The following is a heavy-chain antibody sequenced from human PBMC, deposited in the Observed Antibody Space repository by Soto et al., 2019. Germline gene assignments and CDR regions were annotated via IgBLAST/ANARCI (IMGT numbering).Heavy chain of an antibody. V-gene: IGHV1-18*01. J-gene: IGHJ5*02. D-gene: IGHD6-19*01. CDR2: ISAYNGNT. CDR1: GYTFTSYG. Sequence: ASVKVSCKASGYTFTSYGISWVRQAPGQGLEWMGWISAYNGNTNYAQKLQGRVTMTTDTSTSTAYMELRSLRSDDTAVYYCARDSESSGWYGNWFDPWGQGTLVTVSS. CDR3: ARDSESSGWYGNWFDP.